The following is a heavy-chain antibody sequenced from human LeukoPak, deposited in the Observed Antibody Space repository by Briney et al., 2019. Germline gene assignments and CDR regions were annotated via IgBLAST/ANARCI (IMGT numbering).Heavy chain of an antibody. CDR1: GGSLSSYY. CDR2: IYYSGST. V-gene: IGHV4-59*01. J-gene: IGHJ4*02. Sequence: SETLSLTCTVSGGSLSSYYWSWIRQPPGKGLEWIGYIYYSGSTNYNPSLKSRVTISVDTSKNQFSLKLSSVTAADTAVYYCARDGGSGSYDYWGQGTLVTVSS. CDR3: ARDGGSGSYDY. D-gene: IGHD3-10*01.